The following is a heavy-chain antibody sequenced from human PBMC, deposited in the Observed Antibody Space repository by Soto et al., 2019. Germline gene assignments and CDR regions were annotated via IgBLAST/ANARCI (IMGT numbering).Heavy chain of an antibody. D-gene: IGHD5-18*01. Sequence: EVQLVESGGGLVQPGGSLRLSCAASGFAFSSYWMHWVRQAPGKGLVWVSRIKSDGSGTYYADSVKGRLTISRDNAKNTLYQQMNSLRAEDTAVYYCARGDGAYNDGNGYLGRHWGQGTLVTVSS. J-gene: IGHJ4*02. CDR3: ARGDGAYNDGNGYLGRH. CDR2: IKSDGSGT. V-gene: IGHV3-74*01. CDR1: GFAFSSYW.